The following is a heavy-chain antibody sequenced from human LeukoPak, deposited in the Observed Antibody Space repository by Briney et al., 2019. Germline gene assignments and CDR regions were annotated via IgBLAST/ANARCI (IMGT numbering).Heavy chain of an antibody. V-gene: IGHV3-23*01. CDR1: GFSFSSYA. Sequence: GGSLRLSCAASGFSFSSYAMSWVRQAPGKGLEWVSAISGSGGSTYCADSVKGRFTISRDNSKNTLYLQMNSLRAEDTAVYYCAKQTYFWSGFDYWGQGTLVTVSS. CDR3: AKQTYFWSGFDY. J-gene: IGHJ4*02. CDR2: ISGSGGST. D-gene: IGHD3-3*01.